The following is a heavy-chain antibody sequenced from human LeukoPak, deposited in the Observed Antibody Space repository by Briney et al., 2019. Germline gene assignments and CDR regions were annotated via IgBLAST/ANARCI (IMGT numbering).Heavy chain of an antibody. CDR3: ARFIAMGYYFDY. Sequence: SETLSLTCTVSGGSISSGGYYWSWIRQHPGKGLEWIGYIYYSGRTYYNPSLKSRVTISVDTSKNQFFLKLSSVTAADTAVFYCARFIAMGYYFDYWGQGTLVTVSS. D-gene: IGHD5-18*01. V-gene: IGHV4-31*03. J-gene: IGHJ4*02. CDR1: GGSISSGGYY. CDR2: IYYSGRT.